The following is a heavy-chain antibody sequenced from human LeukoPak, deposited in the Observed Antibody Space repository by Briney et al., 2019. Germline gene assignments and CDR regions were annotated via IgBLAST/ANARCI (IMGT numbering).Heavy chain of an antibody. Sequence: RTGGSLRLSCAASGFTLTSYGMHWVRQAPGKGLEWVAVISYEKNEEFYADSVKGRSTISRDSSKNTLYLQMNSLRPEDTAVYYCVKGRSGSSYSPSDSWGQGTLVTVSS. CDR3: VKGRSGSSYSPSDS. CDR1: GFTLTSYG. J-gene: IGHJ4*02. CDR2: ISYEKNEE. D-gene: IGHD2-15*01. V-gene: IGHV3-30*18.